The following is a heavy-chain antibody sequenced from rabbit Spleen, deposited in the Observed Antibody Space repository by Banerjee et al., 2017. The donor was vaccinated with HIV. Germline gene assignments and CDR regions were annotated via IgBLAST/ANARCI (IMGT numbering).Heavy chain of an antibody. J-gene: IGHJ4*01. Sequence: QSLEESGGDLVKPEGSLTLTCTASGFSFSSSYYMCWVRQAPGKGLECIACIYGDRSGSTYYANWAKGRFTISRTSSTTVTLEMTSLTAADRAAYFCARDLVGVIGWNFYLWGPGTLVTVS. CDR1: GFSFSSSYY. CDR3: ARDLVGVIGWNFYL. D-gene: IGHD1-1*01. V-gene: IGHV1S40*01. CDR2: IYGDRSGST.